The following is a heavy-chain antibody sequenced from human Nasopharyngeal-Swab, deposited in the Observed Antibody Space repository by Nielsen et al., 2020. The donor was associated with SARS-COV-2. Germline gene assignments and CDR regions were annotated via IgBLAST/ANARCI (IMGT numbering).Heavy chain of an antibody. J-gene: IGHJ4*02. Sequence: GGSLRLSCAASGFTVSSNYMSWVRQAPGKGLEWVSVIYSGGSTYYADSVKSRFTISRHNSKNTLYLQMNSLRAEDTAVYYCARSYGYYYGSGSYYKSAQDYWGQGTLVTVSS. CDR3: ARSYGYYYGSGSYYKSAQDY. D-gene: IGHD3-10*01. CDR2: IYSGGST. CDR1: GFTVSSNY. V-gene: IGHV3-53*04.